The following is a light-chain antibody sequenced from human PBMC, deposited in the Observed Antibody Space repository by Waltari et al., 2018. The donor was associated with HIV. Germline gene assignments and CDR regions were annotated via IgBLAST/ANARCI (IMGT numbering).Light chain of an antibody. CDR2: SNN. CDR1: NSNVGRTL. V-gene: IGLV1-44*01. CDR3: AARDDSLNAWV. Sequence: QSVLTQPPSASGTPGRRVTISCSGNNSNVGRTLVNEYRQVPGTAPKLLMFSNNQRPSGVADRFSGSKSGTSASLAIRGLKSEDEADYYCAARDDSLNAWVFGGGTKVTVL. J-gene: IGLJ3*02.